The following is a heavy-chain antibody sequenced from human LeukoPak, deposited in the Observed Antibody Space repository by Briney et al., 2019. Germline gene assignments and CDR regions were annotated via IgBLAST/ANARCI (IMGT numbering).Heavy chain of an antibody. CDR2: INHSGST. J-gene: IGHJ5*02. D-gene: IGHD5-24*01. CDR1: GGSFSGYY. V-gene: IGHV4-34*01. Sequence: SETLSLTCAVYGGSFSGYYWSWIRQPPGKGLEWIGEINHSGSTNYNPSLKSRVTISVDTSKNQFSLKLSSVTAADTAVYYCARGSPLGVATTRRWFDPWGQGTLVTVSS. CDR3: ARGSPLGVATTRRWFDP.